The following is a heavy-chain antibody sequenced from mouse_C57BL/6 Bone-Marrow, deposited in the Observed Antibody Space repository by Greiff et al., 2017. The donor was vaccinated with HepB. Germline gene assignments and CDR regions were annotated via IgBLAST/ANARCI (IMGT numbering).Heavy chain of an antibody. V-gene: IGHV1-64*01. CDR1: GYTFTSYW. D-gene: IGHD3-2*01. Sequence: QVQLQQPGAELVKPGASVKLSCKASGYTFTSYWMHWVKQRPGQGLEWIGMIHPNSGSTNYNEKFKSKATLTVDKSSSTAYMQLSSLTSEDSAVYYCARARTARGYFDYWGQGTTLTVSS. J-gene: IGHJ2*01. CDR2: IHPNSGST. CDR3: ARARTARGYFDY.